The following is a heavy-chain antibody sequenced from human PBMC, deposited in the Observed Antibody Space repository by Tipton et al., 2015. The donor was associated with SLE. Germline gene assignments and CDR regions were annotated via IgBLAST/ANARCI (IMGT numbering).Heavy chain of an antibody. Sequence: LRLSCAVYGGSFSGYYWNWIRQPPGKGLEWIGEINHSGSTNYNPSLKSRVTISVDTSKNQFSLKLSSVTAADTAVYYCARVVFPVVAATNWFDPWGQGTLVTVSS. CDR3: ARVVFPVVAATNWFDP. CDR2: INHSGST. J-gene: IGHJ5*02. CDR1: GGSFSGYY. D-gene: IGHD2-15*01. V-gene: IGHV4-34*01.